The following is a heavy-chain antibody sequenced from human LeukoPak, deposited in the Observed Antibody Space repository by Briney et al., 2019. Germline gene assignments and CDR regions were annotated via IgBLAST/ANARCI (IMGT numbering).Heavy chain of an antibody. Sequence: KPSETLSLTCAVYGGSFSGYFWSWIRQPPGKGLEWIGYIYYSGSTNYNPSLKSRVTISVDTSKNQFSLKLSSVTAADTAVYYCARFPEGIPPRFDPWGQGTLVTVSS. V-gene: IGHV4-59*01. D-gene: IGHD2-2*02. J-gene: IGHJ5*02. CDR3: ARFPEGIPPRFDP. CDR2: IYYSGST. CDR1: GGSFSGYF.